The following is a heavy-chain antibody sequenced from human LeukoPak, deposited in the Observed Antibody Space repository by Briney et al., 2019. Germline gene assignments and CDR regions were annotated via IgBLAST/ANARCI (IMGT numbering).Heavy chain of an antibody. J-gene: IGHJ4*02. CDR2: INHSGST. CDR3: ARGYASIAAAGTPYFDY. Sequence: SETLSLTCAVYGGSFSGYYWSWIRQPPGKGLEWIGEINHSGSTNYNPSLKSRVTISVDTSKNQFSLKLSSVTAADTAVYYCARGYASIAAAGTPYFDYWGQGTLVTVSS. D-gene: IGHD6-13*01. V-gene: IGHV4-34*01. CDR1: GGSFSGYY.